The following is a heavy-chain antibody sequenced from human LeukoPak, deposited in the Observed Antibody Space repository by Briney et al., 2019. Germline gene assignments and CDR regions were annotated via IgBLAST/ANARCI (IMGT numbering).Heavy chain of an antibody. Sequence: PGRPLRLSCAASGFTFSSYAMQWVRQAPGKGLEWVAVISYDGSNKYYADSVKGRFTISRDNSKNTLYLQMNSLRAEDTAVYYCASFGPYYYGSGSYYKNWFDPWGQGTLVTVSS. V-gene: IGHV3-30-3*01. D-gene: IGHD3-10*01. CDR3: ASFGPYYYGSGSYYKNWFDP. CDR1: GFTFSSYA. J-gene: IGHJ5*02. CDR2: ISYDGSNK.